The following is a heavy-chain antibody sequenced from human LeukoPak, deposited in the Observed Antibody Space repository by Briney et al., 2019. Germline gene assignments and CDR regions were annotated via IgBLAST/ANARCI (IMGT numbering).Heavy chain of an antibody. D-gene: IGHD4-17*01. CDR3: ATVDYGAYDAFDI. CDR1: GYTLTELS. Sequence: ASVKVSCKVSGYTLTELSMHWVRQAPGKGLEWMGGFDPEDGETIYAQKFQGRVTMTEDTSTDAAYMELSSLRSEDTAVYYCATVDYGAYDAFDIWGQGTMVTVSS. CDR2: FDPEDGET. J-gene: IGHJ3*02. V-gene: IGHV1-24*01.